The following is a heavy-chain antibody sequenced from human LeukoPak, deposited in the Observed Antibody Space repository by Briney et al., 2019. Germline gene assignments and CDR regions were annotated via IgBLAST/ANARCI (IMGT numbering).Heavy chain of an antibody. D-gene: IGHD1-1*01. CDR2: IYYSGST. V-gene: IGHV4-59*01. CDR1: GGSISSYY. J-gene: IGHJ5*02. CDR3: ARHSTPGTNLTWFDP. Sequence: SETLSLTCTVSGGSISSYYWSWIRQPPGKGLEWIGYIYYSGSTNYNPSLKSRVTISVDTSKNQFSLRLSSVTAADTAVYYCARHSTPGTNLTWFDPGSQGTLVTVSS.